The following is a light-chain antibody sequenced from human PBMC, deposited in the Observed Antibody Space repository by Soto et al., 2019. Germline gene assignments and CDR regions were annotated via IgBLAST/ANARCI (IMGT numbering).Light chain of an antibody. CDR3: QQYNDWPAT. CDR2: GAS. Sequence: EVVMTQSPATLSVSPGESATLSCRASQSVSSNLAWYHQKPGQAPRLLISGASTRAAGIPARFSGSGSGTEFTLTISSLQSEDFAVYDCQQYNDWPATFGQGTKVEVK. V-gene: IGKV3-15*01. CDR1: QSVSSN. J-gene: IGKJ1*01.